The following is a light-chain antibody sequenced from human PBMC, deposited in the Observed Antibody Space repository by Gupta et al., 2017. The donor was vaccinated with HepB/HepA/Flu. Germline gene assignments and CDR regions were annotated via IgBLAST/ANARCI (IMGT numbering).Light chain of an antibody. CDR1: QSGLYSSKNKNY. CDR3: QQDDSTPPT. CDR2: WAS. Sequence: DIVMTQSPDSLAVSLGVRATINCKSSQSGLYSSKNKNYLAWYQQKPGQPPKLLIYWASTRESGVPDRFSGSGSGTDFTLTISSLQAEDVAVYYCQQDDSTPPTFGQGTRVEIK. J-gene: IGKJ1*01. V-gene: IGKV4-1*01.